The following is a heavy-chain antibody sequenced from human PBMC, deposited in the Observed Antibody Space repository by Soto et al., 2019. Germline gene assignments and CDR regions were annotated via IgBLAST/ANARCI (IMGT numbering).Heavy chain of an antibody. V-gene: IGHV3-23*01. CDR2: ISGSGGST. Sequence: GGSLRLSCAASGFTFSSYAMSWVRQAPGKGLEWVSAISGSGGSTYYADSVKGRFTISRDNSNNTLYLQMTSLRAEDKAVYYCAKGHIVVVVAATDCFDPWGQGTLVTVSS. D-gene: IGHD2-15*01. CDR3: AKGHIVVVVAATDCFDP. CDR1: GFTFSSYA. J-gene: IGHJ5*02.